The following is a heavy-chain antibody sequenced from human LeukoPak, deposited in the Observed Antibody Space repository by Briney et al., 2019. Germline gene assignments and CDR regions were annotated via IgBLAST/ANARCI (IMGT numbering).Heavy chain of an antibody. CDR1: GGSISSYY. Sequence: SETPSLTCTVSGGSISSYYWSWIRQPPGKGLEWIGYIYYSGSTNYNPSLKSRVIMSVETSKNQFSLRLNSVTAADTAMYYCAKSGGYGLIDYWGQGTLVTVSS. V-gene: IGHV4-59*08. J-gene: IGHJ4*02. CDR3: AKSGGYGLIDY. D-gene: IGHD1-26*01. CDR2: IYYSGST.